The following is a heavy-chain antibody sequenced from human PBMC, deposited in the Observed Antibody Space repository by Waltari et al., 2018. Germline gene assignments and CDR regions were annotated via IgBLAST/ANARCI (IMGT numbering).Heavy chain of an antibody. CDR2: ISSTAVTI. CDR1: GFTFRSYE. Sequence: EVQLVESGGGLVQPGGSLRLSCAASGFTFRSYEMNWFRQAPGKGLGWLSFISSTAVTIYYADSVRGRFTISGDNAKNSLYLQMNSLRAEDTAVYYCARDGPDDYDSSGTFDYWGQGTLVTVSS. V-gene: IGHV3-48*03. J-gene: IGHJ4*02. D-gene: IGHD3-22*01. CDR3: ARDGPDDYDSSGTFDY.